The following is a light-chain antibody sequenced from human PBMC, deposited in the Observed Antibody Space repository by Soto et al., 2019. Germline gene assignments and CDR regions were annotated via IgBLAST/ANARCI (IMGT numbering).Light chain of an antibody. CDR3: QQLNSYPWT. CDR1: QTISSW. CDR2: KAS. J-gene: IGKJ1*01. Sequence: DIQMTQSPSTLSGSVVDRVTITCLASQTISSWLAWYQQKPGKAPKLLIYKASTLKSGVPSRFSGSGSGTEFTLTISSLQPDDIATYYCQQLNSYPWTFGQGTKVDIK. V-gene: IGKV1-5*03.